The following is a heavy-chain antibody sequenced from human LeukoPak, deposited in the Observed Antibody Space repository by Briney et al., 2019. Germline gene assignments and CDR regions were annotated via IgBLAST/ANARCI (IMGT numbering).Heavy chain of an antibody. V-gene: IGHV3-30*02. CDR2: IGYDGRNK. CDR1: GFTFSSYG. D-gene: IGHD3-10*01. CDR3: AKDNAYYYADY. J-gene: IGHJ4*02. Sequence: GGSLRLSCAASGFTFSSYGIHWVRQAPGKGLEWVTFIGYDGRNKYYADSVKGRFTISRDNSKNTLYLQMNSLRAEDTAVYYCAKDNAYYYADYWGQGTLVTVSS.